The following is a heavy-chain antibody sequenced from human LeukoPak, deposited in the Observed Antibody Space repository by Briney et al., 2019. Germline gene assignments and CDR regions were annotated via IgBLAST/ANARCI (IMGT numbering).Heavy chain of an antibody. D-gene: IGHD5-18*01. Sequence: SETLSLTCAVYGGSFSGYYWSWIRQHPGKGLEWIGYIYYSGSTYYNPSLKSRVTISVDTSKNQFSLKLSSVTAADTAVYYCARVALPWIQLWSGDYYYYYMDVWGKGTTVTVSS. CDR2: IYYSGST. CDR1: GGSFSGYY. J-gene: IGHJ6*03. V-gene: IGHV4-31*11. CDR3: ARVALPWIQLWSGDYYYYYMDV.